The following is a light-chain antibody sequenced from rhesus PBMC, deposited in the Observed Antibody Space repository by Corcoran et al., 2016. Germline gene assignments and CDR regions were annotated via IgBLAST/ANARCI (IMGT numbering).Light chain of an antibody. CDR1: RSDIGTYIY. CDR3: SSYAGSNIFI. J-gene: IGLJ1*01. V-gene: IGLV2-23*01. CDR2: DVN. Sequence: QAALTQPPSVSGSPGQSVPISCTGTRSDIGTYIYVSWYLQPPGKVPKLMIYDVNKRPSGVSDRCSGTKSGNTASLHISGLQAEDEADYYCSSYAGSNIFIFGGGTRLTVL.